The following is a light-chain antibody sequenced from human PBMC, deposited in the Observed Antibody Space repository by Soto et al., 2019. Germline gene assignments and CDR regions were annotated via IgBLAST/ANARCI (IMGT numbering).Light chain of an antibody. CDR1: SGDVGAYNY. J-gene: IGLJ1*01. CDR3: CSYADTYTYL. Sequence: QSVLTQPRSVSGSPGQSVTISCTGTSGDVGAYNYISWYQQHPGKAPKFLIYDVNKRPSGVPDRFFGSKYGNTASLTISGLQPEDEADYYGCSYADTYTYLFGPGTKVTVL. CDR2: DVN. V-gene: IGLV2-11*01.